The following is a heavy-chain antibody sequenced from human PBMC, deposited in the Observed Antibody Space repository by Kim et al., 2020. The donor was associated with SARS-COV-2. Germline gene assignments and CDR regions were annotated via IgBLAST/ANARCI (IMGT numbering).Heavy chain of an antibody. D-gene: IGHD6-6*01. Sequence: ASVKVSCKASGYTFTSYAMHWVRQAPGQRLEWMGWINAGNGNTKYSQKFQGRVTITRDTSASTAYMELSRLRSEDTAVYYCARDGGSVSSSSYFDYWGQGTLVTGSS. J-gene: IGHJ4*02. V-gene: IGHV1-3*01. CDR3: ARDGGSVSSSSYFDY. CDR2: INAGNGNT. CDR1: GYTFTSYA.